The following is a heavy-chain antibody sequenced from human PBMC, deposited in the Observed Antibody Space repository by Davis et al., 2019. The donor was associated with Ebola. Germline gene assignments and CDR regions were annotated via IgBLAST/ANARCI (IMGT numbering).Heavy chain of an antibody. J-gene: IGHJ6*02. CDR1: GFTFSIYG. CDR3: AKNGEPKYYYYGMDV. Sequence: GESLKISCAASGFTFSIYGMHWVRQAPGKGLEWVANIKQDGSEKYYVDSVKGRITISRDNAKNSLYLQMNSLRAEDTAVYYCAKNGEPKYYYYGMDVWGQGTTVTVSS. V-gene: IGHV3-7*03. D-gene: IGHD1-14*01. CDR2: IKQDGSEK.